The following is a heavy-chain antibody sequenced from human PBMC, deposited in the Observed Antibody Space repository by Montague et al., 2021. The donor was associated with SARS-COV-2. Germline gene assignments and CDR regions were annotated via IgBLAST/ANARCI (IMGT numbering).Heavy chain of an antibody. Sequence: SLRLSCAASGFTFSSYWMHWVRQAPGKGLVWVSRINSDGSSTSYADSVKGRFTISRDNAKNTLYLQMNSLRAEDTAVYYCCTLGGVIVATIDYYYYGMDVWGQGTPVTVSS. D-gene: IGHD5-12*01. V-gene: IGHV3-74*01. CDR3: CTLGGVIVATIDYYYYGMDV. CDR1: GFTFSSYW. CDR2: INSDGSST. J-gene: IGHJ6*02.